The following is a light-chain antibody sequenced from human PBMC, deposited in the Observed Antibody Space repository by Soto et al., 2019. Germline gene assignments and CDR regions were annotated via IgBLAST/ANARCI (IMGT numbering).Light chain of an antibody. Sequence: AIQFTHSPSSLSASVGDIVTITCRASQGISSYLAWYQQKTGKAPKLLIYEASSLESGVPSRFSGSGSGTEFTLTINGLQPDDFATYYCKQFNSYPINFGQGTRLEI. CDR3: KQFNSYPIN. V-gene: IGKV1-13*02. CDR2: EAS. CDR1: QGISSY. J-gene: IGKJ5*01.